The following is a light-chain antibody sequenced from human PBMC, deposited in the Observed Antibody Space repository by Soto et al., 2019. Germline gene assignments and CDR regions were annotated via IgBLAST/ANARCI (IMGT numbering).Light chain of an antibody. V-gene: IGKV1-5*03. J-gene: IGKJ1*01. CDR1: ESISTW. CDR2: KAS. Sequence: DIQMTQSPSTLSASLVYRFTITCLASESISTWLAWYQQKPGKAPNLLIYKASSLESGVPSRFSGSGSGTEFTLTISSLQPDDFATYYCQQYNIYSWTFGQGTKVDIK. CDR3: QQYNIYSWT.